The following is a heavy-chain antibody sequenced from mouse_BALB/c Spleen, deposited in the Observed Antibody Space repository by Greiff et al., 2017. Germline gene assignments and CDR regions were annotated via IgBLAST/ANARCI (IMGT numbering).Heavy chain of an antibody. CDR2: INPKNGGT. V-gene: IGHV1-18*01. D-gene: IGHD2-14*01. J-gene: IGHJ1*01. Sequence: VQLQQSGPELVKPGASVKIPCKAAGYTFTDYNLYWVQQSHGKSLEWIGDINPKNGGTIYNQKFKGKATLTVDKSSSTNYMEHRSVTSEDTAVYYCETGVNWYDRIYCYFDVWGAGTTVTVSS. CDR1: GYTFTDYN. CDR3: ETGVNWYDRIYCYFDV.